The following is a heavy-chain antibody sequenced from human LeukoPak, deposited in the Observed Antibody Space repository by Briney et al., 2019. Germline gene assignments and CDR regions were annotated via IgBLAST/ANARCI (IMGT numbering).Heavy chain of an antibody. CDR2: ISSSGSTI. Sequence: PGGSLRLSCAASGFTFSSYEMNWVRQAPGKGLEWVSYISSSGSTIYYADSVKGRFTISRDNAKNSLYLQMNGLRAEDTAVYYCAKGLGALGYFDYWGQGTLVTVSS. D-gene: IGHD1-26*01. CDR3: AKGLGALGYFDY. V-gene: IGHV3-48*03. CDR1: GFTFSSYE. J-gene: IGHJ4*02.